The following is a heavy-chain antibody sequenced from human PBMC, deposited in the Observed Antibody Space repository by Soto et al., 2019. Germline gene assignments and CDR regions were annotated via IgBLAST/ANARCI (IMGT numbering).Heavy chain of an antibody. V-gene: IGHV3-7*01. D-gene: IGHD1-26*01. J-gene: IGHJ4*02. CDR3: ARDTPSMGADLGVDY. Sequence: EVQLVESGGGLVQPGGSLRLSCAVSGFTFSNYWMTWVRQAPGMGLEWVANINQDGSEKYYVDSVKGRFTISRDNAKNSLYLQMNSLRVEDTAVYYCARDTPSMGADLGVDYWGQGTLVTVSS. CDR1: GFTFSNYW. CDR2: INQDGSEK.